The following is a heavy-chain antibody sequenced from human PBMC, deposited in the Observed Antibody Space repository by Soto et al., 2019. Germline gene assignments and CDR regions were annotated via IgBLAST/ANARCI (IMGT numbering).Heavy chain of an antibody. CDR1: GGSISSSSYY. V-gene: IGHV4-39*01. J-gene: IGHJ4*02. D-gene: IGHD3-10*01. Sequence: SETLSLTCTVSGGSISSSSYYWAWVRQPPGKGLEWIGSIYYSGNTFYNPSLKSRVTISVDTSKNQFSLKLSSVTAADTAVYYCARGRRYYGSGSYRVFFYWGQGTLVTVSS. CDR2: IYYSGNT. CDR3: ARGRRYYGSGSYRVFFY.